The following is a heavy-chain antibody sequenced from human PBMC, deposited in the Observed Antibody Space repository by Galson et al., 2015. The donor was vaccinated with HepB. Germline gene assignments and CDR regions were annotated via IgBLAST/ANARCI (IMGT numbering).Heavy chain of an antibody. CDR2: IKQDGSEK. V-gene: IGHV3-7*03. J-gene: IGHJ6*03. D-gene: IGHD3-10*01. CDR1: GLPFSSNS. Sequence: SLRLSCAASGLPFSSNSMSWVRQAPGKGLEWVANIKQDGSEKYYVDSVEGRFIISRDNAKNSLYLQMNSLRAEDTAVYYCARVTGEPYYGSGSYYYYYYMDVWGKGTTVTVSS. CDR3: ARVTGEPYYGSGSYYYYYYMDV.